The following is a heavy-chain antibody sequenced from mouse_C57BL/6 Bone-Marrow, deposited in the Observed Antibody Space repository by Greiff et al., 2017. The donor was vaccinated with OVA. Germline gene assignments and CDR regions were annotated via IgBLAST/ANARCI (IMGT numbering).Heavy chain of an antibody. J-gene: IGHJ4*01. Sequence: VQLQQPGAELVMPGASVKLSCKASGYTFTSYWMHWVKQRPGQGLEWIGEIDPSDSYTNYNQKFKGKSTLTVDKSSSTAYMQLSSLTSEDSAVYYCARYGLIYYYGSSSYYYAMDYWGQGTSVTVSS. CDR2: IDPSDSYT. D-gene: IGHD1-1*01. V-gene: IGHV1-69*01. CDR3: ARYGLIYYYGSSSYYYAMDY. CDR1: GYTFTSYW.